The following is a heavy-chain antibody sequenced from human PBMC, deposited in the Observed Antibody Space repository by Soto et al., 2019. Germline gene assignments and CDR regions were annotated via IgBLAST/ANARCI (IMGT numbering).Heavy chain of an antibody. Sequence: SVKVSCKASGGTFSSYAISWVRQAPGQGLEWMGGIIPIFGTANYAQKFQGRVTITADESTSTAYMELSSLRSEDTAVYYCAGISGYYYLGAFDIWGQGTMVTVSS. J-gene: IGHJ3*02. CDR2: IIPIFGTA. V-gene: IGHV1-69*13. CDR1: GGTFSSYA. CDR3: AGISGYYYLGAFDI. D-gene: IGHD3-22*01.